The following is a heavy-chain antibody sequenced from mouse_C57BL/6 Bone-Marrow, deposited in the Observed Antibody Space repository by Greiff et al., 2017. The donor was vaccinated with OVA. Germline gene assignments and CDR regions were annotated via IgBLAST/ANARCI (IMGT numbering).Heavy chain of an antibody. J-gene: IGHJ3*01. D-gene: IGHD2-4*01. CDR2: ITHSGET. CDR3: AGDRWDYDDVPFAY. V-gene: IGHV12-3*01. Sequence: HLVESGPGLVKPSQSLFLTCSITGFPITSGYYWIWIRQSPGKPLEWMGYITHSGETFYNPSLQSPISITRETSKNQFFLQLNSVTTEDTAMYYCAGDRWDYDDVPFAYWGQGTLVTVSA. CDR1: GFPITSGYY.